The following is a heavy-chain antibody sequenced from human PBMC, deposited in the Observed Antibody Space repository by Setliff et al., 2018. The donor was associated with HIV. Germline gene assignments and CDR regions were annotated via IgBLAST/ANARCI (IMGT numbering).Heavy chain of an antibody. CDR1: GGSISSGSYY. D-gene: IGHD1-26*01. V-gene: IGHV4-61*09. CDR2: IYTSGST. J-gene: IGHJ6*02. Sequence: TLSLTCTVSGGSISSGSYYWSWIRQPAGKGLEWIGHIYTSGSTNYNPSLKSRVTISVDTSKNQFSLKLSSVTAADTAVYYCAREGEQFFYGMDVWGQGTTVT. CDR3: AREGEQFFYGMDV.